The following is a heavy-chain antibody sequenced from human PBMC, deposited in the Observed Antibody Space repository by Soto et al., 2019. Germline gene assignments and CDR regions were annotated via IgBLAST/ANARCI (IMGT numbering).Heavy chain of an antibody. CDR3: SRRLYYDSSGFEGGGMDV. CDR2: IYYSGST. J-gene: IGHJ6*02. D-gene: IGHD3-22*01. Sequence: SETLSLTCAVYGGSVRGYYWSWIRQPPGKGLEWIGSIYYSGSTYYNPSLKSRVTISVDTSKNQFSLKLSSVTAADTAVYYCSRRLYYDSSGFEGGGMDVWGQGTTVTVS. CDR1: GGSVRGYY. V-gene: IGHV4-34*01.